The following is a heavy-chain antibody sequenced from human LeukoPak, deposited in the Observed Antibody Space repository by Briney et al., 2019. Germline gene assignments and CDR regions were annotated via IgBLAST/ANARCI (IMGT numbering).Heavy chain of an antibody. J-gene: IGHJ3*02. D-gene: IGHD3-22*01. CDR3: ERAGYDYQLHDAFDI. CDR2: ISSSGSTI. CDR1: GFTFSDYY. Sequence: GGSLRLSCAASGFTFSDYYMSWIRQAPGKGLEGVSYISSSGSTIYYADSVKGRFTISRDNAKNSLYLQMNSLRAEDTAVYYCERAGYDYQLHDAFDIWGQGTMVTVSS. V-gene: IGHV3-11*04.